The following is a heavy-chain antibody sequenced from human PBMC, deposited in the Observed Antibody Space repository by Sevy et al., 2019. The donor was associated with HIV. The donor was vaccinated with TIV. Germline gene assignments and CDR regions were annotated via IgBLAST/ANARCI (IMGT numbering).Heavy chain of an antibody. CDR1: GFSFSSYA. J-gene: IGHJ5*02. CDR3: AKGASSSPNWFDP. V-gene: IGHV3-23*01. Sequence: GGSLRLSCEASGFSFSSYAMSWVRQAPGRGLEWVSAISDTSGGTFYADSVKGRFTISRDNSKNTLYLQMNSLSTEDTAVYYCAKGASSSPNWFDPWGQGTLVTVSS. CDR2: ISDTSGGT. D-gene: IGHD6-13*01.